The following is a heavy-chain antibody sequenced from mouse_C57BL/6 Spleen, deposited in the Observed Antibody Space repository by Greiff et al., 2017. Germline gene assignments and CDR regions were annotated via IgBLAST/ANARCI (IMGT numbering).Heavy chain of an antibody. CDR1: GYTFTSYW. CDR3: ARSGGGSSYYWYFDV. CDR2: IDPSDSYT. V-gene: IGHV1-69*01. D-gene: IGHD1-1*01. Sequence: VKLQQPGAELVMPGASVKLSCKASGYTFTSYWMHWVKQRPGQGLEWIGEIDPSDSYTNYNQKFKGKSTLTVDKSSSTAYMQLSSLTSEDSAVYYCARSGGGSSYYWYFDVWGTGTTVTVSS. J-gene: IGHJ1*03.